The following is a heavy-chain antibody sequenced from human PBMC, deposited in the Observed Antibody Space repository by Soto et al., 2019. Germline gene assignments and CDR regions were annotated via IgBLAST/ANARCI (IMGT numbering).Heavy chain of an antibody. CDR2: IYYSGST. J-gene: IGHJ5*02. D-gene: IGHD3-22*01. V-gene: IGHV4-39*01. CDR3: ARHQGHYDSSGYYFDPNWFDP. CDR1: GGSISSSSYY. Sequence: QLQLQESGPGLVKPSETLSLTCTVSGGSISSSSYYWGWIRQPPGKGLEWIGSIYYSGSTYYNPSLKSRVTISVDTSKNQFSLKLSSVTAADTAVYYCARHQGHYDSSGYYFDPNWFDPWGQGTLVTVSS.